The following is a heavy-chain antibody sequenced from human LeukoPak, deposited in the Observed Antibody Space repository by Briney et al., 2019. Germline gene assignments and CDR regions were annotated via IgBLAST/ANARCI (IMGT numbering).Heavy chain of an antibody. CDR2: VYYSGST. CDR3: ARGGGSGRGNWFDP. Sequence: PSEPLSLTRTVKSGSNSPNLGRGIRQPPRKKMEWIGYVYYSGSTNYNPSLKSRVTISVDTSKSQFSLKLTSVTAADTAVYYCARGGGSGRGNWFDPWGQGSLVIVSS. V-gene: IGHV4-59*01. D-gene: IGHD3-10*01. J-gene: IGHJ5*02. CDR1: SGSNSPNL.